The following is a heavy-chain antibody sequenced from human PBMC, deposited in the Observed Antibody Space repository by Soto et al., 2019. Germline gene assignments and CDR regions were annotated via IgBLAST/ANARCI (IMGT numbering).Heavy chain of an antibody. Sequence: EVQLVESGGGLAQPGRSLRLSCAASGFTFDDYAMHWVRQAPGKGLEWVAGISWNSGRTGYADSVKGRFTISRDNAKNSLFLQMNSLRAEDTALYYCVKDYMWGGGTDSPFDDWGQGTLVTVSS. J-gene: IGHJ4*02. CDR1: GFTFDDYA. CDR2: ISWNSGRT. V-gene: IGHV3-9*01. CDR3: VKDYMWGGGTDSPFDD. D-gene: IGHD1-26*01.